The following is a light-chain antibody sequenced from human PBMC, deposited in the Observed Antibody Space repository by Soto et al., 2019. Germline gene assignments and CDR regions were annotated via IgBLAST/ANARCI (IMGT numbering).Light chain of an antibody. Sequence: EVLLTQSPATLSLSPGERATLSCRASQSVGSYLAWYQQKPGQAPRLLIYDASKRATDIPTRFSGSGSGTDFTLTISSLEPADFAVYYCQQRNNWPRITFGQGTRLEIK. V-gene: IGKV3-11*01. CDR2: DAS. CDR3: QQRNNWPRIT. CDR1: QSVGSY. J-gene: IGKJ5*01.